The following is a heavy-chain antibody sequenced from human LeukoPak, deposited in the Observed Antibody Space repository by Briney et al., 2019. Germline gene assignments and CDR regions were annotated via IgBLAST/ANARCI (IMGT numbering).Heavy chain of an antibody. D-gene: IGHD6-19*01. Sequence: SETLSLTCSVFDGSISNYYWSWIRQPPGKGLEWIGYAYYSGSTTYNPSLESRVTMSVDTSKNQFSLKLTAVTAADTAVYYCARHSAVATSRGWFDPWGQRTLVTVSS. CDR3: ARHSAVATSRGWFDP. V-gene: IGHV4-59*08. J-gene: IGHJ5*02. CDR2: AYYSGST. CDR1: DGSISNYY.